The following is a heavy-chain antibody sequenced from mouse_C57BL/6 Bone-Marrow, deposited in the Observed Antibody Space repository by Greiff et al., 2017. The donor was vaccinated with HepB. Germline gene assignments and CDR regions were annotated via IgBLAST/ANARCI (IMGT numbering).Heavy chain of an antibody. CDR3: VRDQGYSNSDWYFDV. J-gene: IGHJ1*03. D-gene: IGHD2-5*01. Sequence: EVQLVESGGGLVQPKGSLKLSCAASGFTFNTYAMHWVRQAPGKGLEWVARIRSKSSNYATYYADSVKDRFTISRDDSQSMLYLQMNNLKTEDTDMYYCVRDQGYSNSDWYFDVWGTGTTVTVSS. CDR2: IRSKSSNYAT. CDR1: GFTFNTYA. V-gene: IGHV10-3*01.